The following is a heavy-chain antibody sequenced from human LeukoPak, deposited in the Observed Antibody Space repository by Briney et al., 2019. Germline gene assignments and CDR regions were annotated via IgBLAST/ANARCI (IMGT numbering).Heavy chain of an antibody. D-gene: IGHD4-17*01. Sequence: PGGSLRLSCAASGFTFSSYGMHWVRQTPGKGLEWVAFIRYDGSNKYYADSVKGRFTISRDNSKNTLYLQMNSLRAEDTAVYYCAKVVGYTVTNPFDYWGQGTLITVSS. J-gene: IGHJ4*02. CDR2: IRYDGSNK. CDR3: AKVVGYTVTNPFDY. V-gene: IGHV3-30*02. CDR1: GFTFSSYG.